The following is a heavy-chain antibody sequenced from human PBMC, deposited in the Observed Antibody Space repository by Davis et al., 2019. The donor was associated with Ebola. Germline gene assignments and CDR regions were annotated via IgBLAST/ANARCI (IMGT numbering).Heavy chain of an antibody. CDR3: AKTIFGVGTPAGFDY. V-gene: IGHV3-30*02. D-gene: IGHD3-3*01. Sequence: GESLKISCAASEFTFSSYGMSWVRQAPGKGLEWVAVIWYDGSNKYYADSVKGRFTISRDNSKNTLYLQMNSLRAEDTAVYYCAKTIFGVGTPAGFDYWGQGTLVTVSS. CDR1: EFTFSSYG. CDR2: IWYDGSNK. J-gene: IGHJ4*02.